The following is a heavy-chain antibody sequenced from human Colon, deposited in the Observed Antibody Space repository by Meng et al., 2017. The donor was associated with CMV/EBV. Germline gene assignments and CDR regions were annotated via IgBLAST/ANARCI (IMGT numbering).Heavy chain of an antibody. J-gene: IGHJ4*02. D-gene: IGHD6-6*01. CDR2: IYPGDSDT. CDR1: GYSFTSYW. Sequence: KVSCKGSGYSFTSYWIGWVRQMPGKGLEWMGIIYPGDSDTRYSPSFQGQVTISADKSISTAYLQWSRLMSDDTALYYCARGHASSSSFDYWGQGTLVTVSS. CDR3: ARGHASSSSFDY. V-gene: IGHV5-51*01.